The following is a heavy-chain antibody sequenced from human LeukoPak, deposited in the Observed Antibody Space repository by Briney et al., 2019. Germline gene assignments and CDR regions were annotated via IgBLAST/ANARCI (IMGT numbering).Heavy chain of an antibody. D-gene: IGHD6-19*01. J-gene: IGHJ5*02. CDR2: ISAYNGNT. V-gene: IGHV1-18*01. CDR3: ARVVPGKVVAGTTSWFDP. Sequence: RASVKVSCKASGYTFTSYGITWVRQAPGQGLEWMGWISAYNGNTNYAQKFQGRVTMTTDTSTSTVYMELRSLTSDDTAVYYCARVVPGKVVAGTTSWFDPWGQGTLVTVSS. CDR1: GYTFTSYG.